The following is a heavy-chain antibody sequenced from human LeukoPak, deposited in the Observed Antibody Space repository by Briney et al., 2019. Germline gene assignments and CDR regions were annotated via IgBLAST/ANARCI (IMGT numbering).Heavy chain of an antibody. CDR1: GDSIGSYY. CDR2: IYGSGSA. J-gene: IGHJ3*02. V-gene: IGHV4-4*07. CDR3: ARHRGSSSSLRAFDI. Sequence: PSETLSLTCTVSGDSIGSYYWSWFRQPAGKGLEWIGRIYGSGSATYNPSLKSRVTISVDTPKNQFSLKLNSVTAADTAVYYCARHRGSSSSLRAFDIWGQGTMVTVSS. D-gene: IGHD6-6*01.